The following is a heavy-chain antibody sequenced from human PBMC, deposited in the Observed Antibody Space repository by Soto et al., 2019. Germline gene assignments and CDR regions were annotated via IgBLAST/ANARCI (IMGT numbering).Heavy chain of an antibody. J-gene: IGHJ6*02. CDR1: GGSISSGGYY. CDR2: IYYSGST. CDR3: ARDWVDSSGYYYYYGMAV. D-gene: IGHD3-22*01. Sequence: SETLSLTCTVSGGSISSGGYYWSWIRQHPGKGLEWIGYIYYSGSTYYNPSLKSRVTISVDTSKNQFSLKLSSVTAADTAVYYCARDWVDSSGYYYYYGMAVWGQGTTVTGSS. V-gene: IGHV4-31*03.